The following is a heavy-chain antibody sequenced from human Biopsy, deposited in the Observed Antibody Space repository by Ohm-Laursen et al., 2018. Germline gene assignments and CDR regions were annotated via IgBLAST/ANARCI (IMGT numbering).Heavy chain of an antibody. J-gene: IGHJ5*01. Sequence: GESLKISCKGSRDSFINYWIGWVRQMPGKGLEYMGIIYPEDSDTRYSPSFQGQVIISVDTSISTAYLQWSSLKASDSGMYYCVRAGSPRHCSGGYCATGWFDSWGQGTLVTVSS. V-gene: IGHV5-51*01. CDR3: VRAGSPRHCSGGYCATGWFDS. CDR2: IYPEDSDT. D-gene: IGHD2-15*01. CDR1: RDSFINYW.